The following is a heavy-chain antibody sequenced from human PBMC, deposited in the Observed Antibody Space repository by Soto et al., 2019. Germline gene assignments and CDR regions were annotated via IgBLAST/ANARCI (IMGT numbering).Heavy chain of an antibody. CDR3: AREHSSSWYGGAYYYGMDV. CDR1: GGSISSSSYY. Sequence: SETLSLTCTVSGGSISSSSYYWGWIRQPPGKGLEWIGSIYYSGSTYYNPSLKSRVTISVDTSKNQFSLKLSSVTAADTAVYYCAREHSSSWYGGAYYYGMDVWGQGTTVTVS. V-gene: IGHV4-39*07. J-gene: IGHJ6*02. CDR2: IYYSGST. D-gene: IGHD6-13*01.